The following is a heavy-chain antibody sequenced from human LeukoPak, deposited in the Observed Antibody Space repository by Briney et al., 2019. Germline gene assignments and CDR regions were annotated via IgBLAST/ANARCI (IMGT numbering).Heavy chain of an antibody. Sequence: AGGSLRLSCAASGFPFNSYVMHWVRQAPGKGLEWVALIAYDGSNKYYADSVKGRFSVSRDNSQNTLYMQMNSLRAEDTAVYYCAKGGFMRGAMDPYYYMDVWGKGTTVTVSS. CDR1: GFPFNSYV. D-gene: IGHD5-18*01. CDR2: IAYDGSNK. V-gene: IGHV3-30*18. J-gene: IGHJ6*03. CDR3: AKGGFMRGAMDPYYYMDV.